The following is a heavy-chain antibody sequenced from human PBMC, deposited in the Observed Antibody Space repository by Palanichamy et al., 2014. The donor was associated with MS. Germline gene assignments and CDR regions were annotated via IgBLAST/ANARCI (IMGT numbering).Heavy chain of an antibody. CDR1: GYTFSSYG. Sequence: QVQLVQSGGEVRKPGASVKVSCKTSGYTFSSYGISWVRQAPGQGLEWMGWISAFNGNTNYAQKFQGKVSMTTDTSTNTAYMELRSLTSDDTAVYYCARTSSFRTDVWGQGTTVIVSS. J-gene: IGHJ6*02. CDR3: ARTSSFRTDV. CDR2: ISAFNGNT. V-gene: IGHV1-18*01.